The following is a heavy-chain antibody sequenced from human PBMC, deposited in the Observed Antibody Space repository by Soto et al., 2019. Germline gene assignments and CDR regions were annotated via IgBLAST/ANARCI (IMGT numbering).Heavy chain of an antibody. CDR3: ARAGYCSSTSCYKDTYYMDA. V-gene: IGHV3-74*01. CDR1: GFTFSSYW. CDR2: INSDGSST. Sequence: GGSLRLSCAASGFTFSSYWMHWVRQAPGKGLVWVSRINSDGSSTSYADSVKGRFTISRDNAKNTLYLQMNSLRAEDTAVYYCARAGYCSSTSCYKDTYYMDAWGKGTTVTVS. D-gene: IGHD2-2*02. J-gene: IGHJ6*03.